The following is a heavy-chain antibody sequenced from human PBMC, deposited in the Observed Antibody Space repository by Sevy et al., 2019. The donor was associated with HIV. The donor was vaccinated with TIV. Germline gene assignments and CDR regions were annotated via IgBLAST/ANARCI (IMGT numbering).Heavy chain of an antibody. J-gene: IGHJ4*02. CDR2: IRDSAIST. CDR3: ARGGYYYDNAAYYALDS. CDR1: GFTFSNYA. Sequence: GGSLRLSCEASGFTFSNYAMSWVRQAPGKGLEWISSIRDSAISTYYADSVKGRFTISRDNSKNTLYLQMNNVRVEDTAVYYCARGGYYYDNAAYYALDSWGQGTLVTVSS. D-gene: IGHD3-22*01. V-gene: IGHV3-23*01.